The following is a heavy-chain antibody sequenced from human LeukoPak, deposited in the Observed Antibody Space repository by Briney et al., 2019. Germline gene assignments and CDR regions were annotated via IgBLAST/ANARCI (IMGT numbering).Heavy chain of an antibody. CDR3: ARLIELGYYYYYMDV. CDR2: INHSGST. Sequence: KTSETLSLTCAVYGGSFSGYYWSWIRQPPGKGLEWIGEINHSGSTNYNPSLKSRVTISVDTSKNQFSLKLSSVTAADTAVYYCARLIELGYYYYYMDVWGKGTTVTVSS. J-gene: IGHJ6*03. CDR1: GGSFSGYY. D-gene: IGHD3-16*01. V-gene: IGHV4-34*01.